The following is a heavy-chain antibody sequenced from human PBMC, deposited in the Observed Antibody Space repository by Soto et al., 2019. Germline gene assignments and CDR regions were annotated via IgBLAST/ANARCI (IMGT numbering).Heavy chain of an antibody. V-gene: IGHV4-59*01. CDR3: TRDYESGSYRNWFDP. CDR1: GGSISGYF. J-gene: IGHJ5*02. Sequence: SETLSLTCTVSGGSISGYFWSWIRQPPGRGLEWIGYVYYSGSTTYNPSLEGRVTMSVDTSKNQFSLKLSSVTAADTAVYYCTRDYESGSYRNWFDPWGQGTLVTVSS. CDR2: VYYSGST. D-gene: IGHD3-10*01.